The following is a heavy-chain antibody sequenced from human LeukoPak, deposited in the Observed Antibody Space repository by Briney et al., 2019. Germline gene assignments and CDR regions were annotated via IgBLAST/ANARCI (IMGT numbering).Heavy chain of an antibody. J-gene: IGHJ4*02. CDR2: IYYSGST. CDR3: ARFGRRSDSSGYYDGGRFDC. V-gene: IGHV4-59*01. D-gene: IGHD3-22*01. Sequence: SETLSLTCTVSGGSISSYYWSWIRQPPGKGLEWIGYIYYSGSTNYNPSLKSRVTISVDTSKNQFSLKLSSVTAADTAVYYCARFGRRSDSSGYYDGGRFDCWGQGTLVTVSS. CDR1: GGSISSYY.